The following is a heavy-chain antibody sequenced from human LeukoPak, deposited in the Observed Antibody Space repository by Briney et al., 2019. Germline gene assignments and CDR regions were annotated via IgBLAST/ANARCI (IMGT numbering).Heavy chain of an antibody. CDR1: GFTFSSYG. J-gene: IGHJ6*04. D-gene: IGHD3-10*02. Sequence: GGSLRLSCAASGFTFSSYGMSWVRQAPGKVLEWVSAISGSSGSTYYADSVKGRFTISRDNSKNTLYLQMNSLRAEDTAVYYCAELGITMIGGVWGKGTTVTISS. CDR2: ISGSSGST. V-gene: IGHV3-23*01. CDR3: AELGITMIGGV.